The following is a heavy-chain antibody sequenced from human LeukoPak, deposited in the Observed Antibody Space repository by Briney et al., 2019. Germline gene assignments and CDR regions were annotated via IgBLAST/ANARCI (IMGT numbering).Heavy chain of an antibody. Sequence: SETLSLTCTVSGDSISSSNYYWGWIRQPPGKGLEWIGYIYYSGSTYYNPSLKSRVTISVDTSKNQFSLKLSSVTAADTAVYYCASYDILTVYSYYFDYWGQGTLVTVSS. CDR1: GDSISSSNYY. V-gene: IGHV4-30-4*08. CDR3: ASYDILTVYSYYFDY. CDR2: IYYSGST. J-gene: IGHJ4*02. D-gene: IGHD3-9*01.